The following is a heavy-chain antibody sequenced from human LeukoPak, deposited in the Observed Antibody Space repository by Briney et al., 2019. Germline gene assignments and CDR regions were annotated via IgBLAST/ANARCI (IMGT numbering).Heavy chain of an antibody. V-gene: IGHV3-23*01. D-gene: IGHD5-24*01. Sequence: GGSLRLSCAASGLTFSNYAMSWVRQAPGKGLEWVAAISTTGGNTYYADSAKGRFTISRDNSKNMLYLQMNSLRVEDTAVYYCAKDRDVSCRWALPWGQGTLVIVSS. CDR3: AKDRDVSCRWALP. CDR2: ISTTGGNT. CDR1: GLTFSNYA. J-gene: IGHJ5*02.